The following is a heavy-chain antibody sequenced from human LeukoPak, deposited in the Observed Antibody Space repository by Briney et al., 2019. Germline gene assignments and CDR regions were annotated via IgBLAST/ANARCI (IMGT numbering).Heavy chain of an antibody. CDR2: IRYDGSNK. J-gene: IGHJ4*02. CDR1: GFTFSSHG. D-gene: IGHD2-2*01. V-gene: IGHV3-30*02. CDR3: AKVLQGCSSTSCLVSLAG. Sequence: PGGSLRLSCAASGFTFSSHGMHWVRQAPGKGLEWVAFIRYDGSNKYYADSVKGRFTISRDNSKKTLNLQMNSLRAEDTAVYYCAKVLQGCSSTSCLVSLAGWGQGTLVTVSS.